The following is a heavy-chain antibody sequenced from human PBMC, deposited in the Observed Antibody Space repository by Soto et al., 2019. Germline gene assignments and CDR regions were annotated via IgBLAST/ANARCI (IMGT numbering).Heavy chain of an antibody. Sequence: SETLSLTCTVSCGSISSSSYYWGWIRQPPGKGLEWIGSIYYSGSTYYNPSLKSRVTISVDTSKNQFSLKLSSVTAADTAVYYCARYHEDIVVVPAATETGFDYWGQGTLVTVSS. CDR2: IYYSGST. V-gene: IGHV4-39*01. D-gene: IGHD2-2*01. CDR3: ARYHEDIVVVPAATETGFDY. J-gene: IGHJ4*02. CDR1: CGSISSSSYY.